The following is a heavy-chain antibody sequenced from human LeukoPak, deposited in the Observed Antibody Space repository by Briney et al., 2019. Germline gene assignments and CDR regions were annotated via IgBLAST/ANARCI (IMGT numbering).Heavy chain of an antibody. D-gene: IGHD2-21*02. J-gene: IGHJ4*01. V-gene: IGHV3-21*01. CDR1: GFTFTTFT. CDR2: IAGSSGYI. CDR3: ARDRGAYCGGDCYLGFDY. Sequence: GGSLRLSCAASGFTFTTFTMNWVRQAPGKGLEWVSSIAGSSGYISYADSVKGRFTISRDNAKKSLYLQMTSLTAEDTAVYYCARDRGAYCGGDCYLGFDYWGRGTLVTVSS.